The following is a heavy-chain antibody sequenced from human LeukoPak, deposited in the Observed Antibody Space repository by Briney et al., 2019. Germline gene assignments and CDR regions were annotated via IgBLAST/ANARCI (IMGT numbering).Heavy chain of an antibody. V-gene: IGHV4-59*01. Sequence: PSETLSLTCTVSGGSISSYYWSWIRQPPGKGLEWIGYIYYSGSTNYNPSLKSRVTISVDTSKNQFSLKLSSVTAADTAVYYCARDRGSYLAFDIWGQGTMVTVSS. J-gene: IGHJ3*02. CDR3: ARDRGSYLAFDI. CDR1: GGSISSYY. CDR2: IYYSGST. D-gene: IGHD1-26*01.